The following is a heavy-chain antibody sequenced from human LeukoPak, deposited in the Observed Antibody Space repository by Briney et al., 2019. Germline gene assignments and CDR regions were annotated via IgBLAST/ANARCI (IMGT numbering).Heavy chain of an antibody. D-gene: IGHD1-26*01. CDR1: GFSFDDYA. V-gene: IGHV3-9*03. Sequence: GGSLRLSCVATGFSFDDYAMHWVRQAPGKGLEWVSGITWNGGSVAYADSVKGRFTISRDNAKNSLYLQMNSLRAEDMALYYCAKDHSGSYHYHYMDVWGKGTTVTVSS. CDR2: ITWNGGSV. CDR3: AKDHSGSYHYHYMDV. J-gene: IGHJ6*03.